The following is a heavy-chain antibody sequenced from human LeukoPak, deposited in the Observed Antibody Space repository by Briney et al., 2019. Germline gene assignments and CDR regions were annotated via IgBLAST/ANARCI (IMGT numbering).Heavy chain of an antibody. D-gene: IGHD4-23*01. V-gene: IGHV4-59*01. CDR1: GGSISSYY. J-gene: IGHJ2*01. CDR2: IYYSGST. Sequence: SETLSLTCTVSGGSISSYYWSWLRQPPGKGLEWIGYIYYSGSTNYNPSLKSRVTISVDTSKNQFSLKLSSVTAADTAVYYCARTATVVASTERYFDLWGRGTLVTVSS. CDR3: ARTATVVASTERYFDL.